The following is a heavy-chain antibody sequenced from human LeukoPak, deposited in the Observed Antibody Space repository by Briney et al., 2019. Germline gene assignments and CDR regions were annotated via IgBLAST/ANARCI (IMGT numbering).Heavy chain of an antibody. D-gene: IGHD2-21*01. J-gene: IGHJ4*02. CDR2: ISGSGGST. V-gene: IGHV3-23*01. CDR3: AKDYVVGSIDY. CDR1: GFTFSSYA. Sequence: GGSLRLSCAASGFTFSSYAMSWVRQAPGKGLEWVSAISGSGGSTYYADSVKGRFTISRDNSKNTLFLQMNSLRAEDSAVYYCAKDYVVGSIDYWGQGTLVTVSS.